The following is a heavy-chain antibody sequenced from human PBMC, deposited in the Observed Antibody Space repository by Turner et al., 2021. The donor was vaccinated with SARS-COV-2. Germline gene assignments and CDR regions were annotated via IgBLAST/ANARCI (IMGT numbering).Heavy chain of an antibody. CDR1: GFTVSSYY. D-gene: IGHD3-22*01. CDR3: ASEQDSSGFVGMDV. CDR2: IYSGGRT. Sequence: EVQLVESGGGLVQPGGAVSASCPAYGFTVSSYYMGWVRQAPGKGLEWVSIIYSGGRTYYADSVKGRFTISRDNSKNTLYLQMNSLRAEDTAVYYCASEQDSSGFVGMDVWGQGTTVTVSS. V-gene: IGHV3-66*01. J-gene: IGHJ6*02.